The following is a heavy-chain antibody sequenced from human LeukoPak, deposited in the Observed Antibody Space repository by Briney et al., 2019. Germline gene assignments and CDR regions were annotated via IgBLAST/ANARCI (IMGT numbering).Heavy chain of an antibody. J-gene: IGHJ4*02. V-gene: IGHV3-7*01. CDR1: GFPFSSYW. CDR3: ARGISVAGSIDFDY. CDR2: IKQDGSEK. D-gene: IGHD2-15*01. Sequence: GSLRLSCVASGFPFSSYWMSWVRQAPGKGLEWVANIKQDGSEKYYVDSVKGRFTISRDNAKNSLYLQMNSLRAEDTAVYYCARGISVAGSIDFDYWGQGTLVTVSS.